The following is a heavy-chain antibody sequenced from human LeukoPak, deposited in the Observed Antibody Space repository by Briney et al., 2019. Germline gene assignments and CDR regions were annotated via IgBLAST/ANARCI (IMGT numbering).Heavy chain of an antibody. CDR1: GFTFSSYW. Sequence: PGGSLRLSCAASGFTFSSYWMHWVRQAPGKGLVWVSRINSDGSSTAYADSVKGRFTISRDNAKNTLYLHMNSLRDEDTAVYYCAXXXXDSSXYYSDYWGQGTLVTVSS. CDR3: AXXXXDSSXYYSDY. D-gene: IGHD3-22*01. V-gene: IGHV3-74*01. J-gene: IGHJ4*02. CDR2: INSDGSST.